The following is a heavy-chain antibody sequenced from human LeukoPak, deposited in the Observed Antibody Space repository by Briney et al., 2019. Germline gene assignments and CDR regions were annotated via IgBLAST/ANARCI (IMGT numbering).Heavy chain of an antibody. CDR1: GDSMTNYH. V-gene: IGHV4-59*01. CDR2: ISYSGTT. J-gene: IGHJ4*02. CDR3: ARSGLVRGVST. Sequence: SETLSLTCTVSGDSMTNYHWTWIRQPPGKELEWIGSISYSGTTNYNPSLKSRVTMSVDTSKNQFSLKLNSVTAADTAFYYCARSGLVRGVSTWGQGTLVTVSS. D-gene: IGHD3-10*01.